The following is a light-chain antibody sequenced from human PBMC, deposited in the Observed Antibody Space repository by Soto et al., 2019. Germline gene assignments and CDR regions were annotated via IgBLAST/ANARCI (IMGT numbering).Light chain of an antibody. CDR2: EVS. CDR3: SSYTSNSTLI. V-gene: IGLV2-14*01. Sequence: QSVLTQPASVSGSPGQSITISCTGTSSDVGGYNYVSWYQQHPGNAPKLMIYEVSNRPSGVSNRFSGSKSGNTASLTISGLQAEDEADYYCSSYTSNSTLIFGTGTKLTVL. CDR1: SSDVGGYNY. J-gene: IGLJ1*01.